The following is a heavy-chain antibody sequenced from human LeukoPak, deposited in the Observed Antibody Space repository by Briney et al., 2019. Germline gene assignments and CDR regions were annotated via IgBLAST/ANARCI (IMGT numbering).Heavy chain of an antibody. J-gene: IGHJ3*02. V-gene: IGHV4-34*01. CDR3: ARQNTVWGRVLIRAFDI. CDR2: IYHSGST. Sequence: TSETLSLTCAVYGGSFSGYYWSWIRQPPGKGLEWIGEIYHSGSTNYNPSLKSRVTISVDKSKNQFSLKLSSVTAADTAVYYCARQNTVWGRVLIRAFDIWGQGTMVTVSS. D-gene: IGHD3-16*01. CDR1: GGSFSGYY.